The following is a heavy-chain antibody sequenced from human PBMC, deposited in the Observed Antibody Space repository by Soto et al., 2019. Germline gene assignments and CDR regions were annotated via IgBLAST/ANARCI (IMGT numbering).Heavy chain of an antibody. V-gene: IGHV3-21*01. CDR3: ARDLIVVVPAATDYYYYGMDV. Sequence: SGGSLRLSCAASGFTFSSYSMNWVRQAPGKGLEWVSSISSSSSYIYYEDSVKGRFTISRDNAKNSLYLQMNSLRAEDTAVYYCARDLIVVVPAATDYYYYGMDVWGQGTTVTVSS. D-gene: IGHD2-2*01. CDR1: GFTFSSYS. J-gene: IGHJ6*02. CDR2: ISSSSSYI.